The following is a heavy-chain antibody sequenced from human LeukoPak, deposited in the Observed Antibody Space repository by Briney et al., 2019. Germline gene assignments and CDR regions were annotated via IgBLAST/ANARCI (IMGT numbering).Heavy chain of an antibody. Sequence: GGSLRLSCAASGFTFSSYAMSWVRQAPGKGLEWVSVISGSGGSTYYADSVKGRFTISRDNSKNTLYLQMNSLRAEDTAVYYCAKGAYGDYRGDNWFDPWGQGTLVTVSS. CDR2: ISGSGGST. CDR3: AKGAYGDYRGDNWFDP. J-gene: IGHJ5*02. CDR1: GFTFSSYA. V-gene: IGHV3-23*01. D-gene: IGHD4-17*01.